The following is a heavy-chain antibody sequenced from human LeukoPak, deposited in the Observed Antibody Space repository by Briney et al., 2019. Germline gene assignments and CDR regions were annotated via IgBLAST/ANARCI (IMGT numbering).Heavy chain of an antibody. CDR3: ASSSWYNYYFDY. D-gene: IGHD6-13*01. Sequence: PSETLSLTCTVSGGSISSYYWSWIRQHPGKGLEWIGYIYHSGSTYYNPSLKSRVTISVDRSKNQFSLKLSSVTAADTAVYYCASSSWYNYYFDYWGQGTLVTVSS. V-gene: IGHV4-59*12. CDR1: GGSISSYY. CDR2: IYHSGST. J-gene: IGHJ4*02.